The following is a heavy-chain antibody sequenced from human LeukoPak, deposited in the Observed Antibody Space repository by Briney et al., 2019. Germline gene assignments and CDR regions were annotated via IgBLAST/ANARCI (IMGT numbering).Heavy chain of an antibody. CDR1: GFTFSSNW. J-gene: IGHJ4*02. D-gene: IGHD3-10*01. CDR3: AKDTGFYGAGRHSYYFDS. CDR2: INSDGDYT. V-gene: IGHV3-74*01. Sequence: GGSLRLSCVASGFTFSSNWMHWVRQTPGKGLVWVSRINSDGDYTSYADSVKGRFTISRDNAKNSLYLQMNGLRAEDTALYYCAKDTGFYGAGRHSYYFDSWGQGTLVTVSS.